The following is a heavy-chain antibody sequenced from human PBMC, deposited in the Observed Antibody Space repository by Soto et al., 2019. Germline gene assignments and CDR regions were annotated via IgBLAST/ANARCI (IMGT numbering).Heavy chain of an antibody. V-gene: IGHV3-7*05. CDR3: ARGWEYYDSSGCDYFDY. J-gene: IGHJ4*02. CDR1: GFTFSSYW. CDR2: IKQDGSEK. Sequence: PXGSLRLSCAASGFTFSSYWMSWVRQAPGKGLEWVANIKQDGSEKYYVDSVKGRFTISRDNAKNSLYLQMNSLRAEDTAVYYCARGWEYYDSSGCDYFDYWGKGSLVTVSS. D-gene: IGHD3-22*01.